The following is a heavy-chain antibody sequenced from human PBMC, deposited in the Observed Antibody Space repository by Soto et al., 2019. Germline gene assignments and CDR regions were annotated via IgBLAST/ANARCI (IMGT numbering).Heavy chain of an antibody. D-gene: IGHD6-6*01. CDR2: IYYSGST. Sequence: SETLSLTCTVSGGSISSYYWSWIRQPPGKGLEWIGYIYYSGSTNYNPSLKSRVTISVDTSKNQFSLKLSSVTAADSAVYYCAREGAGPYSSSFDYWGQGTLVTVSS. V-gene: IGHV4-59*01. CDR3: AREGAGPYSSSFDY. CDR1: GGSISSYY. J-gene: IGHJ4*02.